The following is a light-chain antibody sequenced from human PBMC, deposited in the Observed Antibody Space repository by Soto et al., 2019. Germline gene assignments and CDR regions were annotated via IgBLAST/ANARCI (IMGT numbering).Light chain of an antibody. V-gene: IGKV1-39*01. J-gene: IGKJ1*01. Sequence: DIQMSQSPSSLSASVGDTVTITCRASQNIDNFVAWYQQRPGKAPELLIYGASSLQSGVPSGFSGSGSGTDFTLTISSLQPEDFATYYCQQSYSTPWTFGQGTKVDIK. CDR2: GAS. CDR3: QQSYSTPWT. CDR1: QNIDNF.